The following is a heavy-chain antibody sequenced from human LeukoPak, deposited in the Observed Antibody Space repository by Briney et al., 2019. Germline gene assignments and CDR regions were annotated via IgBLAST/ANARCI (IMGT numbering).Heavy chain of an antibody. J-gene: IGHJ4*02. Sequence: SETLSLTCAVSGGSISSGNWWSWVRQPPGKGLEWIGEIYHSGSTNYNPSLKSRVIISVDKSKNQFSLKLTSVTAADTAVYFCARDLGTAGRPNDNWGQGILVTVSS. CDR1: GGSISSGNW. V-gene: IGHV4-4*02. D-gene: IGHD2-21*02. CDR3: ARDLGTAGRPNDN. CDR2: IYHSGST.